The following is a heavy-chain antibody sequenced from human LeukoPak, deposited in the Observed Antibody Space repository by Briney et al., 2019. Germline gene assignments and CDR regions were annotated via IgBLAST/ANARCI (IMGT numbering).Heavy chain of an antibody. Sequence: GGSLRLSCAASGNYWMHWVRQAPGKGLVWVSHINSDGSWTSYADSVKGRFTISKDNAKNTVYLQMNTLRAEDTAVYYCVSFYEAYWGQGTLVTVSS. CDR2: INSDGSWT. J-gene: IGHJ4*02. CDR1: GNYW. D-gene: IGHD2/OR15-2a*01. CDR3: VSFYEAY. V-gene: IGHV3-74*01.